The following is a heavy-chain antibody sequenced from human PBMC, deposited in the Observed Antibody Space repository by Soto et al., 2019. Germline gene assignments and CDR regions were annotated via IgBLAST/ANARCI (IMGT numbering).Heavy chain of an antibody. Sequence: GESLKISCKGSGYSFTSYWIGWVRQMPGKGLEWMGIIYPGDSDTRYSPSFQGQVTISADKSISTAYLQWSSLKASDTAMYYCARLEYCSGGSCYSAFDIWGQGTMVTVSS. CDR1: GYSFTSYW. D-gene: IGHD2-15*01. CDR2: IYPGDSDT. J-gene: IGHJ3*02. CDR3: ARLEYCSGGSCYSAFDI. V-gene: IGHV5-51*01.